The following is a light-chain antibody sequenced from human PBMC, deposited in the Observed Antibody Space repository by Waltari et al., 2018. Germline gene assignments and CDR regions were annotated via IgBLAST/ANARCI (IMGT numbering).Light chain of an antibody. CDR3: QQYNDWPRT. J-gene: IGKJ2*01. V-gene: IGKV3-15*01. CDR1: QSVSTN. Sequence: ELVMTQSPVTLSVSPAERATPYCRASQSVSTNLAWYRQRPGQAPRLLMYRASTRASGLPARFSGSGSGTEFTLTISSLHSEDFAVYYCQQYNDWPRTFGQGTKLEI. CDR2: RAS.